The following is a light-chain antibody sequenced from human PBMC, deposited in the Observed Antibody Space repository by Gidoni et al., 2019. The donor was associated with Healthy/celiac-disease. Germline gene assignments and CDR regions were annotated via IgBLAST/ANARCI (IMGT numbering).Light chain of an antibody. CDR1: SSNIGAGYD. CDR3: QSYDSSLSAVV. V-gene: IGLV1-40*01. J-gene: IGLJ2*01. CDR2: GNS. Sequence: QSVLTQPPSVSEAPGQRVTISCTGNSSNIGAGYDVHWYQQFPGTAPKLLIYGNSNRPSGVPDRFSGSKSGTSASLAIIGLQAEDEADYYCQSYDSSLSAVVFGGGTKLTVL.